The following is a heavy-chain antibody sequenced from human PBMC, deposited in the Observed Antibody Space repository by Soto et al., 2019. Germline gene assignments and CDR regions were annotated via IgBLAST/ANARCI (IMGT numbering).Heavy chain of an antibody. V-gene: IGHV1-8*01. CDR3: AGWGLEANRAVPWFDP. Sequence: ASVKVSCKASGYTFTSYDINWVRQATGQGLEWMGWMNPNSGNTGYAQKFQGRVTMTRNTSISTAYMELSSLRSEDTAVYYCAGWGLEANRAVPWFDPWGQGTLVTVSS. CDR2: MNPNSGNT. CDR1: GYTFTSYD. D-gene: IGHD1-26*01. J-gene: IGHJ5*02.